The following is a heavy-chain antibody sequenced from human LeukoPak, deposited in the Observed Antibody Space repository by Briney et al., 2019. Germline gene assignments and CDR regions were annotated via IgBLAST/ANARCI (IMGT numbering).Heavy chain of an antibody. CDR1: GGSISSYY. J-gene: IGHJ6*03. V-gene: IGHV4-59*01. Sequence: SETLSLTCTVSGGSISSYYWSWIRQPPGKGMEWIGYIYYSGSTNYNPSLKSRVTISVDTSKNQFSLKLSSVTVADTAVYYCARARSPRSPKDYYYYKDVWGKGTTVTISS. CDR3: ARARSPRSPKDYYYYKDV. CDR2: IYYSGST.